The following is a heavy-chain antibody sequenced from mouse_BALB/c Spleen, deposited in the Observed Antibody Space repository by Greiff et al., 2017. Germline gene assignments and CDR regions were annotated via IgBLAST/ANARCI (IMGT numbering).Heavy chain of an antibody. J-gene: IGHJ4*01. CDR3: ARGEDYDDYYAMDY. CDR1: GYTFTSYW. V-gene: IGHV1-7*01. D-gene: IGHD2-4*01. CDR2: INPSTGYT. Sequence: VQLQQSGAELAKPGASVNMSCKASGYTFTSYWMHWVKQRPGQGLEWIGYINPSTGYTEYNQKFKDKATLTADKSSSTAYMQLSSLTSEDSAVYYCARGEDYDDYYAMDYWGQGTSVTVSS.